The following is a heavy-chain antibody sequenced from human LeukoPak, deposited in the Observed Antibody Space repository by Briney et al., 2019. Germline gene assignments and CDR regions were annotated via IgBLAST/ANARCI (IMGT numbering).Heavy chain of an antibody. Sequence: SETLSLTCTVSGGSTSSYYWSWIRQPPGKGLEWIGYIYYSGSTNYNPSLKSRVTISVDTSKNQFSLKLSSVTAADTAVYYCARLGWYCSSTSCSNNWFDPWGQGTLVTVSS. J-gene: IGHJ5*02. CDR3: ARLGWYCSSTSCSNNWFDP. D-gene: IGHD2-2*01. CDR1: GGSTSSYY. V-gene: IGHV4-59*08. CDR2: IYYSGST.